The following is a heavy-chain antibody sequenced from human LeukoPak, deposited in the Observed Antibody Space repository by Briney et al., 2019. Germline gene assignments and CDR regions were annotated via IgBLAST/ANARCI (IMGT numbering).Heavy chain of an antibody. V-gene: IGHV1-18*01. CDR3: ARENGPAAINMYWWFDP. J-gene: IGHJ5*02. CDR1: GYTFTSYG. Sequence: VASVKVSCKASGYTFTSYGISWVRQAPGQGLEWMGWISAYNGNTNYAQKLQGRVTMTTDTSTSTAYMELRSLRSDDTAVYYCARENGPAAINMYWWFDPWGQGTLVTVSS. CDR2: ISAYNGNT. D-gene: IGHD2-2*01.